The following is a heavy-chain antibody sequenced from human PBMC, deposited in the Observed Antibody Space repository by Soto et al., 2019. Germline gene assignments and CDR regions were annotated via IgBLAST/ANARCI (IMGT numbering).Heavy chain of an antibody. Sequence: GGSLRLSCAASGFTFSSYAMSWVRQAPGKGLEWVSAISGSGGSTYYADSVKGRFTISRDNSKNTLYLQMNSLRAEDTAVYSCAKDPILIVVASGWFDPWGQGTLVTVSS. CDR2: ISGSGGST. CDR3: AKDPILIVVASGWFDP. J-gene: IGHJ5*02. D-gene: IGHD3-22*01. V-gene: IGHV3-23*01. CDR1: GFTFSSYA.